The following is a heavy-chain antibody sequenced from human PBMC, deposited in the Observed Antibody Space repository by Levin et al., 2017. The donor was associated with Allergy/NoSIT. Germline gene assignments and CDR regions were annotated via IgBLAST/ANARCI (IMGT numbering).Heavy chain of an antibody. CDR2: IYHSGST. V-gene: IGHV4-38-2*01. D-gene: IGHD3-22*01. Sequence: SQTLSLTCAVSGYSISSGYYWGWIRQPPGKGLEWIGSIYHSGSTYYNPSLKSRVTISVDTSKNQFSLKLSSVTAADTAVYYCARCDSSGYYPLSGGFDCWGQGTLVTVSS. J-gene: IGHJ4*02. CDR1: GYSISSGYY. CDR3: ARCDSSGYYPLSGGFDC.